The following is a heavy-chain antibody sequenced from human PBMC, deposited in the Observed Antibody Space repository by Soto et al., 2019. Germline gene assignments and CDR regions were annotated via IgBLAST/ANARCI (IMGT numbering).Heavy chain of an antibody. V-gene: IGHV3-11*03. CDR1: GCRFSDHY. CDR2: IIPRSNYR. CDR3: TKCGGLGTPRGRGSCYCPIDY. D-gene: IGHD2-15*01. J-gene: IGHJ4*02. Sequence: XGSLRLSCAASGCRFSDHYMSWIRQAPGRGLDWLSYIIPRSNYREYADSVKGRHTISRDNAKKSLFLQMNSLRAEDTAVYYCTKCGGLGTPRGRGSCYCPIDYSRQGALVTVSS.